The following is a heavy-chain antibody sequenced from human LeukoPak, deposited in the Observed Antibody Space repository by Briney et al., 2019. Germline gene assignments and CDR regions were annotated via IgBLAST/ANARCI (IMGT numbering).Heavy chain of an antibody. CDR1: GGSISSSSYY. D-gene: IGHD3-22*01. CDR3: ARLVGTTYYDPPNWFDP. V-gene: IGHV4-39*01. CDR2: IYYSGGT. J-gene: IGHJ5*02. Sequence: KASETLSLTCTVSGGSISSSSYYWGWIRQPPGKGLEWIGSIYYSGGTYYNPSLKSRVTISVDTSKNQFSLKLSSVTAADTAVYYCARLVGTTYYDPPNWFDPWGQGTLVTVSS.